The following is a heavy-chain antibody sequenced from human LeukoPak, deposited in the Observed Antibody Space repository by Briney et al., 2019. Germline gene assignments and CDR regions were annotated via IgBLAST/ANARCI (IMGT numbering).Heavy chain of an antibody. Sequence: GASVKVSCTASGYTFTGYYMHWVRQAPGQGLEWMGWINPNSGGTNYAQKFQGGVTMTRDTSISTAYMELSRLRSDDTAVYYCARDGLEATGMDVWGQGTTVTVSS. D-gene: IGHD1-1*01. CDR3: ARDGLEATGMDV. CDR2: INPNSGGT. J-gene: IGHJ6*02. V-gene: IGHV1-2*02. CDR1: GYTFTGYY.